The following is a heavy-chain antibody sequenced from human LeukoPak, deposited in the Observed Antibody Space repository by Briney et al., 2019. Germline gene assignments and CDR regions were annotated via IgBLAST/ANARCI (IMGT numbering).Heavy chain of an antibody. CDR3: ARASTTVPNLLDH. CDR1: GFTFSTYW. D-gene: IGHD4-17*01. CDR2: IKGDGSST. J-gene: IGHJ4*02. Sequence: TGGSLRLSCAASGFTFSTYWMHWVRQAPGKGLVWVARIKGDGSSTIYADPVKGRFTISRDNSKNTLYLQTSSLRAEDTAVYYCARASTTVPNLLDHWGRGTLVTVSS. V-gene: IGHV3-74*01.